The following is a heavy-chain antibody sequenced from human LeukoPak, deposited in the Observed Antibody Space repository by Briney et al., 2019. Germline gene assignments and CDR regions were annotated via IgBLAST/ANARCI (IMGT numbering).Heavy chain of an antibody. Sequence: PGGSLRLSCAASGFIFSKYGMHWARQAPGKGLEWVAVISHDGGNEYYEDSVKGRFTISRDNSKNTLFLQMNSLRAEDTAVYYCARADRALLGGDETYYFDFWGQGTLVTVSS. CDR1: GFIFSKYG. CDR2: ISHDGGNE. V-gene: IGHV3-30-3*01. CDR3: ARADRALLGGDETYYFDF. J-gene: IGHJ4*02. D-gene: IGHD5-12*01.